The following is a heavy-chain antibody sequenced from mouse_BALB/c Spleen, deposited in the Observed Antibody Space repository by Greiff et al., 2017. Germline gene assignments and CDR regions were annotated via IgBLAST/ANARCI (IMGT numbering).Heavy chain of an antibody. CDR3: ARRATMITTDWFAY. J-gene: IGHJ3*01. Sequence: EVKLMESGPGLVKPSQSLSLTCTVTGYSITSDYAWNWIRQFPGNKLEWMGYISYSGSTSYNPSLKSRISITRDTSKNQFFLQLNSVTTEDTATYYCARRATMITTDWFAYWGQGTLVTVSA. D-gene: IGHD2-4*01. CDR2: ISYSGST. CDR1: GYSITSDYA. V-gene: IGHV3-2*02.